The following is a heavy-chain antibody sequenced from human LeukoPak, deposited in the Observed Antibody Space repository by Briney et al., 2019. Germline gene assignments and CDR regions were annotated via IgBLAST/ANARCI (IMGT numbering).Heavy chain of an antibody. CDR1: SNNY. CDR2: INHSGST. Sequence: SNNYMSWIRQPPGKGLEWIGEINHSGSTNYNPSLKSRVTISVDTSKNQFSLKLSSVTAADTAVYYCASVGYCYDSSGYPWGQGTLVTVSS. CDR3: ASVGYCYDSSGYP. V-gene: IGHV4-34*01. D-gene: IGHD3-22*01. J-gene: IGHJ5*02.